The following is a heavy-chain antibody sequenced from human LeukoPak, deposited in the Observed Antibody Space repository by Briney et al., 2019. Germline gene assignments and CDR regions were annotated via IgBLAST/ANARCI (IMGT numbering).Heavy chain of an antibody. D-gene: IGHD5-18*01. CDR3: AKYAKVDTAFYYFDY. Sequence: GGSLRLSCAASGFTFSSYAMSWVRQAPGKGLEWVSAISGSGGSTHYADSVKGRFTISRDNSKNTLYLQMNSLRAEDTAVYYCAKYAKVDTAFYYFDYWGQGTLVTVSS. CDR1: GFTFSSYA. J-gene: IGHJ4*02. V-gene: IGHV3-23*01. CDR2: ISGSGGST.